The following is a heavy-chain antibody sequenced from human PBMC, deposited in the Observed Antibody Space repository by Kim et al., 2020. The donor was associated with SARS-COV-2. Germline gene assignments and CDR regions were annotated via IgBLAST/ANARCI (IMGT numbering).Heavy chain of an antibody. CDR2: IIPIFGTA. Sequence: SVKVSCKASGGTFSSYAISWVRQAPGQGLEWMGGIIPIFGTANYAQKFQGRVTITADESTSTAYMELSSLRSEDTALYYCARDHRKEESPRLWFGESYFDYWGQGTLVTVSS. D-gene: IGHD3-10*01. J-gene: IGHJ4*02. CDR3: ARDHRKEESPRLWFGESYFDY. V-gene: IGHV1-69*13. CDR1: GGTFSSYA.